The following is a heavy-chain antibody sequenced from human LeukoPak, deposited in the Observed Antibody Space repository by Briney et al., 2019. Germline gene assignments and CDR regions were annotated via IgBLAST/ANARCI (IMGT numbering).Heavy chain of an antibody. J-gene: IGHJ6*02. Sequence: GGSLRLSCGASGFTFSSYAMHWVRQAPGKGLEWVAVISYDGSNKYYADSVKGRFTISRDNSKNTLYLQMTSLRAEDTAVYYCARAYCGGDCYSPYYGMDVWGQGATVTVSS. CDR3: ARAYCGGDCYSPYYGMDV. CDR1: GFTFSSYA. CDR2: ISYDGSNK. D-gene: IGHD2-21*02. V-gene: IGHV3-30-3*01.